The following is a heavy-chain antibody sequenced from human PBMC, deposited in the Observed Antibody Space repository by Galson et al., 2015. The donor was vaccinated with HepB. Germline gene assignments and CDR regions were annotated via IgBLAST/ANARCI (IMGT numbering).Heavy chain of an antibody. J-gene: IGHJ4*02. CDR3: AKEAFGVVRAGLDY. V-gene: IGHV3-30*18. CDR2: ISYDGSNT. D-gene: IGHD3-3*01. CDR1: GFTFSSYG. Sequence: SLRLSCAASGFTFSSYGMHWVRQAPGKGLEWVAVISYDGSNTYYADSVKGRFTISRDNSKNTLYLQMNSLRAEDTAVYYCAKEAFGVVRAGLDYWGQGTLVTVSS.